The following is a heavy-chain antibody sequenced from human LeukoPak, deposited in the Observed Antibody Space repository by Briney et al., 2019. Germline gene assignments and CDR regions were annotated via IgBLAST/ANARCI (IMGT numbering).Heavy chain of an antibody. V-gene: IGHV3-7*01. J-gene: IGHJ6*02. CDR3: AREDYYGSGNYVAWGGSFDV. Sequence: GGSLRLSCAASGFTFSNAWMSWVRQAPGKGLEWVANIKQDGGEKYYVDSVKGRFTISRDNAKNSVYLQMNNLRAEDTALYYCAREDYYGSGNYVAWGGSFDVWGQGTTVTVSS. CDR1: GFTFSNAW. D-gene: IGHD3-10*01. CDR2: IKQDGGEK.